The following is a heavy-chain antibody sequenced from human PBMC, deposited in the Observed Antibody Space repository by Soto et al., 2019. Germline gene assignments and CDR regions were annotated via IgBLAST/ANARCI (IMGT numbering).Heavy chain of an antibody. D-gene: IGHD2-8*02. CDR3: TRDLSDDTGP. CDR1: GFTFSGYW. Sequence: EVQLVESGGGLVQPGGSLRLSCAASGFTFSGYWMTWVRQAPGKGLEGVANISPDGSEEYYVDSVKGRFTISRDNAKNSVYLQMNSLRGEDTALYYCTRDLSDDTGPWGQGTQVTVSS. V-gene: IGHV3-7*04. J-gene: IGHJ5*02. CDR2: ISPDGSEE.